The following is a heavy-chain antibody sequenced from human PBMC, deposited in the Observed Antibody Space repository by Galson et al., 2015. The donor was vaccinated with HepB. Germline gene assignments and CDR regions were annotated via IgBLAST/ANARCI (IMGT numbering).Heavy chain of an antibody. V-gene: IGHV3-7*01. CDR3: ARKGPYGRSPFDF. CDR2: INQDGGEQ. Sequence: SLRLSCAASGFTFYRYWMGWVRQAPGKGLEWVAIINQDGGEQYSVNPVRGRFTISRDNAKNSIYLQMNSLRVEDTALYYCARKGPYGRSPFDFWGQGTLVAVSS. D-gene: IGHD3-10*01. CDR1: GFTFYRYW. J-gene: IGHJ4*02.